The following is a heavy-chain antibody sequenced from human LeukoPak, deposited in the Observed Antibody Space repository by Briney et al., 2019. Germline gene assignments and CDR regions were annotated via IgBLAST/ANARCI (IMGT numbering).Heavy chain of an antibody. D-gene: IGHD2-15*01. V-gene: IGHV1-3*01. CDR2: INAGNGNT. Sequence: GASVKVSCKASGYTFTGSPMHWVRQAPGQRLEWMGWINAGNGNTKYSQKFQDRVTITRDTSANIVYMELSSLSSEDTAVYYCAREGYGSAAVNSFDIWGQGTMVTVSS. CDR1: GYTFTGSP. J-gene: IGHJ3*02. CDR3: AREGYGSAAVNSFDI.